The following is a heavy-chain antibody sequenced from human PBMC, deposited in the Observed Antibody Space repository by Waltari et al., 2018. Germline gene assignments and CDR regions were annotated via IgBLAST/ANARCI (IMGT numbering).Heavy chain of an antibody. Sequence: QLVDSGGGLGQPGRYLRPSWAVSGFKFDDHAMLWVRRTPGKGVVCVSWRNLSGRGVPDVDSVKCRFTISRDNDTNRLYLPMNSLRVDDTALYHCVISRSRSNWNLAEGAFDIWGQGTLVTVSS. CDR2: RNLSGRGV. J-gene: IGHJ3*02. D-gene: IGHD1-20*01. V-gene: IGHV3-9*01. CDR1: GFKFDDHA. CDR3: VISRSRSNWNLAEGAFDI.